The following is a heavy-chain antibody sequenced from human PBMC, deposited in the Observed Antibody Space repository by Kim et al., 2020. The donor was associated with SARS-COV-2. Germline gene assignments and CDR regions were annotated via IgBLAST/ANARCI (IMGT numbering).Heavy chain of an antibody. V-gene: IGHV1-3*01. CDR1: GYTFTTFA. CDR2: INGGNGNT. Sequence: ASVKVSCKASGYTFTTFALYWVRRAPGQRLEWMGWINGGNGNTRYSQKFQARVSITRDTSATTAYLELSGLRSDDTAVYYCAREAVAGSFDYWGQGTLVTVSS. J-gene: IGHJ4*02. D-gene: IGHD6-19*01. CDR3: AREAVAGSFDY.